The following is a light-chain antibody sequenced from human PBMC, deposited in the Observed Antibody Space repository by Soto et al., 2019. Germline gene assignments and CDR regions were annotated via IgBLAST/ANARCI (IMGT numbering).Light chain of an antibody. V-gene: IGKV3-15*01. Sequence: EEVMTQSPATLSVSPGERATLSCRASQSVSSNLAWYQQKPGQSPRLLIFGASARATGIPARFSGSGSGAEYTLTISSLESEDFAVYYCQQYDKWPPTFGQGTKVDI. CDR2: GAS. CDR3: QQYDKWPPT. J-gene: IGKJ1*01. CDR1: QSVSSN.